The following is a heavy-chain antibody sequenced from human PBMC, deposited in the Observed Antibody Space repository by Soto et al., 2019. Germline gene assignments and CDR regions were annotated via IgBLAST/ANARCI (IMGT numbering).Heavy chain of an antibody. CDR2: IYHSGST. CDR1: GGSISSGGYS. V-gene: IGHV4-30-2*01. J-gene: IGHJ4*02. Sequence: QLQLQESGSGLVKPSQTLSLTCAVSGGSISSGGYSWSWIRQPPGKGLEWIGYIYHSGSTYYNPSLKRRVTISVDRSKNQFSLKLSSVTAADTAVYYCARAESSGWYSFFDYWGQGTLVTVSS. CDR3: ARAESSGWYSFFDY. D-gene: IGHD6-19*01.